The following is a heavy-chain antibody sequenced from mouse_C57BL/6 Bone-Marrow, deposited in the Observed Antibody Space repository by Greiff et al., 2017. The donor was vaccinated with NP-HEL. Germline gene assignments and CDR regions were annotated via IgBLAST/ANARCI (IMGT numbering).Heavy chain of an antibody. J-gene: IGHJ4*01. D-gene: IGHD2-4*01. CDR3: ATGYDYDEDAMDY. V-gene: IGHV1-26*01. CDR1: GYTFTDYY. Sequence: VQLKQSGPELVKPGASVKISCKASGYTFTDYYMNWVKQSHGKSLEWIGDINPNNGGTSYNQKFKGKATLTVDKSSSTAYMELRSLTSEDSAVYYCATGYDYDEDAMDYWGQGTSVTVSS. CDR2: INPNNGGT.